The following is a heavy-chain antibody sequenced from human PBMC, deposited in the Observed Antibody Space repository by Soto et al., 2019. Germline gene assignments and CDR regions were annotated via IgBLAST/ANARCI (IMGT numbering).Heavy chain of an antibody. D-gene: IGHD3-22*01. J-gene: IGHJ1*01. CDR3: AREDESSGYAGTFQH. CDR2: ISHDGNK. Sequence: QVQLVESEGDVVQPGRSLRLSCAASGFTFSGYVFHWVRQTPGKGLEWVGLISHDGNKQYADSVKDRFTISRDNSKNELHLQMNSLRVENTALYYCAREDESSGYAGTFQHWGQGTLVTVSP. CDR1: GFTFSGYV. V-gene: IGHV3-30-3*01.